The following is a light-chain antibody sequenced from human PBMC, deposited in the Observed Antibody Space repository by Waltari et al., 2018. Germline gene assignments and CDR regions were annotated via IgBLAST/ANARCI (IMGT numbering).Light chain of an antibody. CDR2: WAS. J-gene: IGKJ3*01. Sequence: IVITQSPDSMGASLGQSATIHCKSSQTILYTSNNKNHLAWCQHKRGQPPRLLIYWASTRQSGVPERFSGSGSETDFKLTISSLQAEDVAVYFCQKYYSPPFTFGPGTTVDV. V-gene: IGKV4-1*01. CDR3: QKYYSPPFT. CDR1: QTILYTSNNKNH.